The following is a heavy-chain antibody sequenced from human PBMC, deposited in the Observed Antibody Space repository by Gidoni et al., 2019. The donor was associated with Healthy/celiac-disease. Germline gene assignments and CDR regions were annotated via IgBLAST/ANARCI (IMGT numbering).Heavy chain of an antibody. CDR1: GFSLSTSGMR. V-gene: IGHV2-70*04. CDR3: ARGFWSGSHGMDV. J-gene: IGHJ6*02. CDR2: IDWDDDK. D-gene: IGHD3-3*01. Sequence: QVTLKESGPALVNPTQTLTLTCTFSGFSLSTSGMRVSWIRQPPGKALEWLARIDWDDDKFYSTSLKTRLTISKDTSKNQVVLTMTNMDPVDTATYYCARGFWSGSHGMDVWGQGTTVTVSS.